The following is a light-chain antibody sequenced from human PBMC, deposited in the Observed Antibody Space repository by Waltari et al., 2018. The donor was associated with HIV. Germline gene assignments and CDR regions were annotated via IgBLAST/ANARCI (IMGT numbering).Light chain of an antibody. V-gene: IGKV3-11*01. J-gene: IGKJ3*01. CDR1: ESVTKY. CDR2: DAS. Sequence: EVVLTQSPATLSFSPGETATLSCRASESVTKYLAWYQQKRGQAPRLLIYDASNRAADIPTRFSGSGSGTDFTLTISSLEPEDFGIYYCQHRSDWPLFTFGPGTTVDIK. CDR3: QHRSDWPLFT.